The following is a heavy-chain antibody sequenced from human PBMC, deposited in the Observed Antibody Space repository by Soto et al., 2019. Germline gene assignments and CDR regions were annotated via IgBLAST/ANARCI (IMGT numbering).Heavy chain of an antibody. D-gene: IGHD4-17*01. CDR3: ARVPRPAVTTIWHYYYGMDV. Sequence: QVQLVQSGAEVKKPGASVKVSCKASGYTFTSYDINWVRQATGQGLEWMGWMNPNSGNTGYAQKFQGRVTMTRKTSISTAYMELSSLRSEDTAVYYCARVPRPAVTTIWHYYYGMDVWGQGTTVTVSS. V-gene: IGHV1-8*01. CDR2: MNPNSGNT. CDR1: GYTFTSYD. J-gene: IGHJ6*02.